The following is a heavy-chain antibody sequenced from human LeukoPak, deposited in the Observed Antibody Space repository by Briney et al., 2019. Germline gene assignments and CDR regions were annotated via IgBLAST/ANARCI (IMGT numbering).Heavy chain of an antibody. D-gene: IGHD6-19*01. Sequence: ASVKVSCKASGYTFTGYYMHWVRQAPGQGLEWMGRINPNSGGTNYAQKFQGRVTMTRDTSISTAYMELSRLRSDDTAVYYCATISLGVAGNPKRYYFDYWGQGTLVTVSS. V-gene: IGHV1-2*06. J-gene: IGHJ4*02. CDR2: INPNSGGT. CDR3: ATISLGVAGNPKRYYFDY. CDR1: GYTFTGYY.